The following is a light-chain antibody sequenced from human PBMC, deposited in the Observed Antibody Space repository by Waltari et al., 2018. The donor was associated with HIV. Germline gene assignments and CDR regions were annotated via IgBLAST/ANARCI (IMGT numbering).Light chain of an antibody. V-gene: IGLV2-11*01. CDR3: CSYAGTFKGV. J-gene: IGLJ3*02. Sequence: QSALTQPRSVSGSPGQSVTISCTGTSSDVGGYEYVAWYQHHPGKAPKLIIYDFNERPSGVPDRFSGSKSGNTASRTISELQAEDEADYFCCSYAGTFKGVFGGGTKLTVL. CDR2: DFN. CDR1: SSDVGGYEY.